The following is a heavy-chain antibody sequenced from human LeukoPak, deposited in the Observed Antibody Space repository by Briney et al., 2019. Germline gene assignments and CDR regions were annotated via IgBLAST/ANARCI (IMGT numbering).Heavy chain of an antibody. Sequence: PGGSLRLSCAASGFTFSSYSMNWVRQAPGKGLEWVSSISSSSSYIYYADSVKGLFTISRDNDKNSLYLKMNSLRAEDTAVYYCARGSRDGYPSHYYYYMDVWGKGTTVTVSS. D-gene: IGHD5-24*01. J-gene: IGHJ6*03. V-gene: IGHV3-21*01. CDR1: GFTFSSYS. CDR2: ISSSSSYI. CDR3: ARGSRDGYPSHYYYYMDV.